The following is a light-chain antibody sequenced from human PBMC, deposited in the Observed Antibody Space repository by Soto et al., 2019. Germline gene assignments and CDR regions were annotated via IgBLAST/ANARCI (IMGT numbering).Light chain of an antibody. CDR2: AAS. Sequence: AIQMTQFPSSLSASVRDRVTVTCRASQDIRNDLGWYQQKPGKAPKLLIYAASSLQSGVPSRFSGSGSGTQFNLTISRLTPEDVVNYHCLQNYNYPWTFGQGTKV. CDR1: QDIRND. CDR3: LQNYNYPWT. J-gene: IGKJ1*01. V-gene: IGKV1-6*01.